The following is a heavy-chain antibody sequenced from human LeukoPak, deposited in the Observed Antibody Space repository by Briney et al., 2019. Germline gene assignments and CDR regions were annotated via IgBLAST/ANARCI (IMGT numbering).Heavy chain of an antibody. D-gene: IGHD5-18*01. J-gene: IGHJ6*03. CDR3: ARLGTAMVTLYYMDV. V-gene: IGHV4-39*07. CDR1: GGSISTSNYY. CDR2: IYYSGST. Sequence: SETLSLTCTVSGGSISTSNYYWGWVRQPPGKALEWIGSIYYSGSTYYNPSLKSRVTISVDTSKNQFSLKLSSVTAADTAVYYCARLGTAMVTLYYMDVWGKGTTVTVSS.